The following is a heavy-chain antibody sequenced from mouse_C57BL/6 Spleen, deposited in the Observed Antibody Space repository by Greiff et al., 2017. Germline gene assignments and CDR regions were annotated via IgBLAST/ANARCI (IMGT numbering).Heavy chain of an antibody. CDR2: IDPETGGT. CDR1: GYTFTDYD. V-gene: IGHV1-15*01. CDR3: TRRDDGRGYFDV. Sequence: VQLQQSGAELVRPGASVTLSCKASGYTFTDYDMHWVKQTPVHGLAWIGAIDPETGGTAYNQKFKGKAILTADKSSSTAYMELRSLTSEDSAVEYCTRRDDGRGYFDVWGTGTTVTGSS. D-gene: IGHD1-1*01. J-gene: IGHJ1*03.